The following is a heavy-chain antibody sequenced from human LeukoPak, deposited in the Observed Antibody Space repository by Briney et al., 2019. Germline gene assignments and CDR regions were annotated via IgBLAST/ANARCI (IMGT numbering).Heavy chain of an antibody. Sequence: GGFLRLSCAASGFTLGAMSWLRQAPGKGLEWVSTIGDSGGSTYYADSVKGRFTISRDNSKNTLYLQMNSLRAEDSAVYYCAKYRGFGGSYDSWGQGTLVTVSS. J-gene: IGHJ4*02. D-gene: IGHD3-10*01. CDR3: AKYRGFGGSYDS. V-gene: IGHV3-23*01. CDR2: IGDSGGST. CDR1: GFTLGAM.